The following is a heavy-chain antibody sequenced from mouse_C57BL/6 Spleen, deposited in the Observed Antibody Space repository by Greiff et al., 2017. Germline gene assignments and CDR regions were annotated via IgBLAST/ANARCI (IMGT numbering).Heavy chain of an antibody. V-gene: IGHV1-55*01. CDR2: IYPGSGST. CDR3: ARADSSGYWFAY. D-gene: IGHD3-2*02. J-gene: IGHJ3*01. Sequence: VQVVESGAELVKPGASVKMSCKASGYTFTSYWITWVKQRPGQGLEWIGDIYPGSGSTNYNEKFKSKATLTVDTSSSTAYMQLSSLTSEDSAVYYCARADSSGYWFAYWGQGTLVTVSA. CDR1: GYTFTSYW.